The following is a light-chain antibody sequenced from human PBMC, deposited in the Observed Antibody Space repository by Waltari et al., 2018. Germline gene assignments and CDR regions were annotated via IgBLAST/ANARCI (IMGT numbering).Light chain of an antibody. CDR3: QQYSSTPLT. J-gene: IGKJ4*01. CDR1: QSLLFHANNKNY. V-gene: IGKV4-1*01. CDR2: WAS. Sequence: PDSLAVSLGERATINCKSSQSLLFHANNKNYLAWYQQRPGHPPNLLISWASTRESGVPDRFSGSGSGTDFTLTISSLQAEDVAVYYCQQYSSTPLTFGGGTKVEIK.